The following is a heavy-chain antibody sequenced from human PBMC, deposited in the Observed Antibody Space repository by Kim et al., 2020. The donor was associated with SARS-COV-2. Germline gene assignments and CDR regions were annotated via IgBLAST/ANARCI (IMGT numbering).Heavy chain of an antibody. D-gene: IGHD6-19*01. CDR1: GFTFSGYW. J-gene: IGHJ6*01. V-gene: IGHV3-7*05. Sequence: GGSLRLSCAASGFTFSGYWMTWVRQAPGKGLEWVANIKQDGSEKYYVDSVKGRFTISRDNAKNSLYLQMNSLRAEDTAVYFCARDPNIAVAGYYYYYGL. CDR3: ARDPNIAVAGYYYYYGL. CDR2: IKQDGSEK.